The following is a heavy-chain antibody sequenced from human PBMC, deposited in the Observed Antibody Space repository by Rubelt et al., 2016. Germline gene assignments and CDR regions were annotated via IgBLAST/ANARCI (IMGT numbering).Heavy chain of an antibody. Sequence: QVQLQQWGAGLLKPSETLSLTCAVYGGSFSGYYWSWIRQPPGKGLEWVGEINHSGSTTSNTSLKSRVTVSDDTSKKQFSLKLSSGTAACTAVYYCASRGRYYGSGSYPPRTGIVDYWGQGTLVTVSS. CDR3: ASRGRYYGSGSYPPRTGIVDY. D-gene: IGHD3-10*01. CDR1: GGSFSGYY. J-gene: IGHJ4*02. V-gene: IGHV4-34*01. CDR2: INHSGST.